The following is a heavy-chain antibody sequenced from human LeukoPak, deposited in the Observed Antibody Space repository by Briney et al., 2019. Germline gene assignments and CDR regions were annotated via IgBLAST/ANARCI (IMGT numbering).Heavy chain of an antibody. J-gene: IGHJ6*02. CDR1: GYTXTGYY. Sequence: ASVKVSCKASGYTXTGYYMHWVRQAPGQGLELMGWINPNSGGTNYAQKFQGRVTMTRDTSISTAYMELSRLRSDDTAVYYCARVDGDYDGNYYYYYGMDVWGQGTTVTVSS. CDR2: INPNSGGT. CDR3: ARVDGDYDGNYYYYYGMDV. D-gene: IGHD4-23*01. V-gene: IGHV1-2*02.